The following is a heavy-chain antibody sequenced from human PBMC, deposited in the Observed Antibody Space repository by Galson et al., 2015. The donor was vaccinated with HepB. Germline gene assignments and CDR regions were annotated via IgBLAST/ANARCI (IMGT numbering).Heavy chain of an antibody. D-gene: IGHD3-10*01. Sequence: SLRLSCAASGSTFSSYTMNWVRQAPGKGLESVSYISSTGTTMYYADSATGRFTISRDNAQNSLYLQMRSLRDEDTAVYYCARVYFGSGSSSAYWYFDLWGRGALVTVSS. V-gene: IGHV3-48*02. CDR3: ARVYFGSGSSSAYWYFDL. J-gene: IGHJ2*01. CDR2: ISSTGTTM. CDR1: GSTFSSYT.